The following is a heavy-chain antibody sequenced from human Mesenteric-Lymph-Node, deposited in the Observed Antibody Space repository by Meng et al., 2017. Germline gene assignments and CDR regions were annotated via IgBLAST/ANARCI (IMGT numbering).Heavy chain of an antibody. CDR1: GFSFSSYS. Sequence: GESLKISCAASGFSFSSYSMNWVRQAPGKGLEWISSISGFGNYMYYADSVKGRFTIYRDNAKNSVYLQMNSLRAEDTAVYYCTRVSLHSFSDNWGQGTLVTVSS. CDR2: ISGFGNYM. CDR3: TRVSLHSFSDN. D-gene: IGHD5/OR15-5a*01. V-gene: IGHV3-21*01. J-gene: IGHJ4*02.